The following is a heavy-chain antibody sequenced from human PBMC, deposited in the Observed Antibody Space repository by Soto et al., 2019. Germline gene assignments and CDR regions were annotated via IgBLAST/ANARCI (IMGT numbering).Heavy chain of an antibody. J-gene: IGHJ4*02. D-gene: IGHD3-22*01. Sequence: VQLVQSGAEVKKPGSSVKVSCKASGGTFSSYAISWVRQAPGQGLEWMGIIFPPDSDTRYSPSFQGQVTISADKSISTAYLQWSSLKASDTAMYYCARPYYYDSSGYLDYWGQGTLVTVSS. CDR2: IFPPDSDT. CDR1: GGTFSSYA. CDR3: ARPYYYDSSGYLDY. V-gene: IGHV5-51*01.